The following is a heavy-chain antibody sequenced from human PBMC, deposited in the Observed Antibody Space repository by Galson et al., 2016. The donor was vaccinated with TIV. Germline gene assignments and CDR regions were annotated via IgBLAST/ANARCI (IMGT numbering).Heavy chain of an antibody. J-gene: IGHJ3*02. CDR1: GYSVSSDSAA. D-gene: IGHD6-19*01. Sequence: CAISGYSVSSDSAAWNWVRQSPSRGLEWLGRTYYRSRWYNDYKVAVKGRITINPDTSKNQFYLQLNSVTPEDTAVYYCTRAAGQNGASGCSNSETFDIWGQGTMVTVSS. CDR3: TRAAGQNGASGCSNSETFDI. CDR2: TYYRSRWYN. V-gene: IGHV6-1*01.